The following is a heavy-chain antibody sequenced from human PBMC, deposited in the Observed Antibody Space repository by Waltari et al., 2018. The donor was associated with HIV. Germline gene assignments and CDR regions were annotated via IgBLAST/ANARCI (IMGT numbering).Heavy chain of an antibody. CDR2: INPNSGGK. V-gene: IGHV1-2*06. Sequence: QAQLVPSGSAVKKPGASVKVSCTASGYTVTGYYLHWVRQAPGQGLEWMGRINPNSGGKNYEQKFQGRVTMTRDTSISTAYMELSRLRSDDTAVYYCARVSVVVPAAILGFDYWGQGTLVTVSS. D-gene: IGHD2-2*01. CDR1: GYTVTGYY. CDR3: ARVSVVVPAAILGFDY. J-gene: IGHJ4*02.